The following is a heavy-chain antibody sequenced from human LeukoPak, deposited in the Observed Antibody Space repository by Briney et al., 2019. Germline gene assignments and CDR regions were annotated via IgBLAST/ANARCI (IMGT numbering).Heavy chain of an antibody. CDR1: GGSISSYY. Sequence: SETLSLTCTVSGGSISSYYWSWIRQPPGKGLEWIGYIYYSGSTNYNPSLKSRVTISVDTSKNQFSLKLSSVTAADTAVYYCARVPDYDFWSGPSYYFDYWGQGTLVTVSS. D-gene: IGHD3-3*01. J-gene: IGHJ4*02. V-gene: IGHV4-59*01. CDR3: ARVPDYDFWSGPSYYFDY. CDR2: IYYSGST.